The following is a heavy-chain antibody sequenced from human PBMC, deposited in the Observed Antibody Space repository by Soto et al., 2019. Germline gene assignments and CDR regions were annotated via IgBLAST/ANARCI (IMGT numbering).Heavy chain of an antibody. CDR1: GYSFGRYS. D-gene: IGHD1-26*01. CDR3: ARGGFEAVSTTGGDY. V-gene: IGHV1-3*01. J-gene: IGHJ4*02. Sequence: QVQFVQSGAEVKKPGASVKVSCKASGYSFGRYSMHWVRQAPGQSLEWMGWINAANGDTIYSQKFQGRVTFGRDTLASTAYMELSSLRSEDTAIYYCARGGFEAVSTTGGDYWGQGTLVTVSS. CDR2: INAANGDT.